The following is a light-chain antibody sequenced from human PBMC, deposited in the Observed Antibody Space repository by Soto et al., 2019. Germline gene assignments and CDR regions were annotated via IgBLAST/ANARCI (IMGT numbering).Light chain of an antibody. CDR1: ASDVGGYNY. Sequence: QSVLTQPASVSGSPGQSITISCTGTASDVGGYNYVSWYQQHPGKAPKLMIHAVSNRPSGISSRFSGSKSGNTASLTISGLQSEDEADYFCCSYTSRTTYVFGTGTKVTAL. CDR3: CSYTSRTTYV. V-gene: IGLV2-14*01. CDR2: AVS. J-gene: IGLJ1*01.